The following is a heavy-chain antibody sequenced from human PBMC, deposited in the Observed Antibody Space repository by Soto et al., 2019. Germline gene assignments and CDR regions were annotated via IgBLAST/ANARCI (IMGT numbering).Heavy chain of an antibody. V-gene: IGHV3-30*18. Sequence: QVQLVESWGGVVQPGTSLRLDCAASGFTLSNIGMQWVRQAPGKGLEWVAVISAGGNTQYYADSGKGRFTISRDNSKNTLFLQMNRLRTEDTSGYDCAKESWSERYAANFHLWGQGTLVTVSA. CDR2: ISAGGNTQ. D-gene: IGHD3-3*01. CDR3: AKESWSERYAANFHL. CDR1: GFTLSNIG. J-gene: IGHJ4*02.